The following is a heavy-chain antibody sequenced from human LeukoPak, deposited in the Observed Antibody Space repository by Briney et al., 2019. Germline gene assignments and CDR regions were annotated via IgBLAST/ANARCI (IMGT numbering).Heavy chain of an antibody. D-gene: IGHD6-19*01. Sequence: SGGSLRLSCAASGFTFSSYWMSWVRQAPGKGLEWVANIKQDGSEKYYVDSVKGRFTISRDNAKNSLYLQMNSLRAEDTAVYYCARGPYSSGWYPFKNYYGMDVWGQGTTVTVSS. CDR3: ARGPYSSGWYPFKNYYGMDV. CDR2: IKQDGSEK. V-gene: IGHV3-7*01. J-gene: IGHJ6*02. CDR1: GFTFSSYW.